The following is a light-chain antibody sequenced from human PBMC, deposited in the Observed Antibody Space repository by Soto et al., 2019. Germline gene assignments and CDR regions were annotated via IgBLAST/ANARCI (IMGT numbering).Light chain of an antibody. J-gene: IGKJ1*01. CDR1: QSISSIY. CDR2: GAS. CDR3: QQYGSSPRT. Sequence: EIVLTQSPATLSVSPGERATLSCRASQSISSIYLDWYQQKRGKAPRLLIYGASSGPTGIPARFSGSGSGTDFTLTISRLQPEDFAAYYCQQYGSSPRTFGQGTKVDIK. V-gene: IGKV3-20*01.